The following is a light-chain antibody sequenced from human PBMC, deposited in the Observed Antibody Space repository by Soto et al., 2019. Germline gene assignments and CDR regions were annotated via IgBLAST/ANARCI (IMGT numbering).Light chain of an antibody. Sequence: LSCRASQSVSSNYVAWYQQKPGQAPRLLISGASNRATGTPDRFRGSGSGTDFTLTITRLEPEDFAVYYCHQYGSAPWTFGQGTKVDIK. CDR2: GAS. CDR1: QSVSSNY. CDR3: HQYGSAPWT. V-gene: IGKV3-20*01. J-gene: IGKJ1*01.